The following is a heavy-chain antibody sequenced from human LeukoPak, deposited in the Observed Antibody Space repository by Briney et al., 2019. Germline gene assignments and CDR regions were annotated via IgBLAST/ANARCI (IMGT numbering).Heavy chain of an antibody. CDR3: AKDVDVVVPAAIDY. Sequence: PGGSLRLSCAASGFTFSSYGMHWVRQAPGKGLEWVAVISYDGSNKYYADSVKGRFTISRDNSKNTLYLQMNSLRAEDTAVYYCAKDVDVVVPAAIDYWGQGTLVTVSS. CDR1: GFTFSSYG. D-gene: IGHD2-2*01. V-gene: IGHV3-30*18. CDR2: ISYDGSNK. J-gene: IGHJ4*02.